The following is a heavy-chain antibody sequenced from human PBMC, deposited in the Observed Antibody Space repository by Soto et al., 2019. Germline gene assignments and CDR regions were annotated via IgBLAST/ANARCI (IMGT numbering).Heavy chain of an antibody. D-gene: IGHD1-1*01. CDR3: GGRLTSIYNSFDS. V-gene: IGHV4-31*06. Sequence: SETLPLTCTVSGDSISSATHYWNWIRQHPGKGLEWIGYVSSSGNSYYSPSLKSRVFMSVDTSKNLFSLKLSSVTAADTAIYYWGGRLTSIYNSFDSCGEGNQVTV. CDR1: GDSISSATHY. CDR2: VSSSGNS. J-gene: IGHJ4*02.